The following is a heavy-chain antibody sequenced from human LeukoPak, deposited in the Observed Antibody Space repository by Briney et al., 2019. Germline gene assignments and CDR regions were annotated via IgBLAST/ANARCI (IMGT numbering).Heavy chain of an antibody. CDR1: GFTFSSYG. J-gene: IGHJ4*02. V-gene: IGHV3-30*02. Sequence: PGGSLRLSCAASGFTFSSYGMHWVRQAPGKGLEWVAFIRYDGSNKCYADSVKGRFTISRDNSKNTLYLQMNSLRAEDTAVYYCAKNYYDSSGYYYHFDYWGQGTLVTVSS. CDR3: AKNYYDSSGYYYHFDY. D-gene: IGHD3-22*01. CDR2: IRYDGSNK.